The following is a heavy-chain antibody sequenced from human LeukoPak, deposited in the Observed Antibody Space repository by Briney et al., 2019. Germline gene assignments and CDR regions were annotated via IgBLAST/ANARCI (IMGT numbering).Heavy chain of an antibody. CDR2: IYYSGST. CDR3: ARDANWSGYYYYGMDV. V-gene: IGHV4-59*01. Sequence: SETLSLTCTVSGGSISSYYWSWIRQPPGEGLEWIGYIYYSGSTNYNPSLKSRVTISVDTSKNQFSLKLSSVTAADTAVYYCARDANWSGYYYYGMDVWGQGTTVTVSS. CDR1: GGSISSYY. J-gene: IGHJ6*02. D-gene: IGHD3-3*01.